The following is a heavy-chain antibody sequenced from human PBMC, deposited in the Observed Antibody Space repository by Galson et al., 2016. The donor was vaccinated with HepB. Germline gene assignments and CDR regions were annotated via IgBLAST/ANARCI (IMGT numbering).Heavy chain of an antibody. Sequence: SLRLSCAASGFAFSRYWMHWVRQAPGKGLSWVSRINEDGTVADYAASVNGRFTIYRDNAKNTLYLQMNSLRAEDTAVYYCAKDLWGSEDRWGRGTLVTVSS. D-gene: IGHD1-26*01. J-gene: IGHJ1*01. CDR1: GFAFSRYW. CDR3: AKDLWGSEDR. V-gene: IGHV3-74*01. CDR2: INEDGTVA.